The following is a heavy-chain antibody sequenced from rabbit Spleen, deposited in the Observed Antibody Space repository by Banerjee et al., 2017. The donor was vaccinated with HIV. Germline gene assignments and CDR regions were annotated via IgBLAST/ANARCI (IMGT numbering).Heavy chain of an antibody. CDR2: IYTGSSANT. CDR1: GFSFSNKAV. D-gene: IGHD4-2*01. CDR3: ASGGNDDQFNL. V-gene: IGHV1S45*01. Sequence: QEQLVESGGGLVKPEGSLKLSCTASGFSFSNKAVMCWVRQAPGKGLEWIACIYTGSSANTYYASWAKGRFTISKASSTTVTLQVTSLTAADTATYFCASGGNDDQFNLWGPGTLVTVS. J-gene: IGHJ4*01.